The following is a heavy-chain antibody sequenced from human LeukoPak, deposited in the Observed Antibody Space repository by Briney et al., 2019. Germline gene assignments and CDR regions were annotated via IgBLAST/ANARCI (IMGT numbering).Heavy chain of an antibody. J-gene: IGHJ4*02. Sequence: ASVKVSCKASGYTFTGYYMHWVRQAPGQGLEWMGWINPNSGGTNYAQKFQVRVTMTRDTSISTAYMELSRLRSDDTVVYYCARDTDGTTQFDYWGQGTLVTVSS. D-gene: IGHD1-1*01. CDR2: INPNSGGT. CDR1: GYTFTGYY. V-gene: IGHV1-2*02. CDR3: ARDTDGTTQFDY.